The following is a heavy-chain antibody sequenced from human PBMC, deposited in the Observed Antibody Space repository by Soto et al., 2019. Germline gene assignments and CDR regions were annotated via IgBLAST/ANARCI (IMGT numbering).Heavy chain of an antibody. V-gene: IGHV4-39*01. J-gene: IGHJ4*02. CDR1: GGSISSSSYY. CDR2: IYYSGST. Sequence: QLQLQESGPGLVKPSETLSLSCTVSGGSISSSSYYWGWIRQPPGKGLEWIGSIYYSGSTYYNPSLKSRVTISVDTSKNQFSLKLSSVTAADTAVYYCARHDRRGYGDTSYFDYWGQGTLVTVSS. CDR3: ARHDRRGYGDTSYFDY. D-gene: IGHD4-17*01.